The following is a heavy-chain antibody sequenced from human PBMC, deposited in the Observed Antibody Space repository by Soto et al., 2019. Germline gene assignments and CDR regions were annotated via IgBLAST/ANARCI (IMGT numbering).Heavy chain of an antibody. J-gene: IGHJ5*02. CDR1: GYTFTSYY. D-gene: IGHD3-22*01. CDR2: INPSGGST. Sequence: ASVKVSCKASGYTFTSYYMHWVRQAPGQGLEWMGIINPSGGSTSYAQKFQGRVTMTRDTSTSTVYMELSSLRSEDTAVYYCARDHESDSSGYYYSFDPWRQRTLVTVSS. V-gene: IGHV1-46*01. CDR3: ARDHESDSSGYYYSFDP.